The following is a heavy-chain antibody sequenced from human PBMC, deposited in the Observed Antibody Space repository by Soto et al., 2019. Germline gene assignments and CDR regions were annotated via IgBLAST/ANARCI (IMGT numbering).Heavy chain of an antibody. D-gene: IGHD6-13*01. Sequence: SETLSLTCSVSGLTISSASYYWSWIRQHPGKGLEWVGNIYYNGSTYYSPSLKSRVTVWFDTSKNQFSLRLTSVTAADTAVYYCARYRISGSWSKFDYWRQGTRVTVSS. CDR1: GLTISSASYY. V-gene: IGHV4-31*03. CDR2: IYYNGST. CDR3: ARYRISGSWSKFDY. J-gene: IGHJ4*02.